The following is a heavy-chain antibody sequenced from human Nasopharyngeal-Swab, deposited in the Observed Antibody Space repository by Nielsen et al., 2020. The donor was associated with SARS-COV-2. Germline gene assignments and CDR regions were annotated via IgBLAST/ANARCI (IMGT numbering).Heavy chain of an antibody. J-gene: IGHJ6*03. Sequence: SETLSLTCAVYGGSFSAYYWGWIRQPPGKGLEWIAEINHSGRTNYTPSLKSRVTLSVDTSMNQFSLELRSVTAADTAVYYCARGLSGIVPAPILGLGPYYYYYYMDVWGKGTTVTVSS. CDR2: INHSGRT. CDR3: ARGLSGIVPAPILGLGPYYYYYYMDV. CDR1: GGSFSAYY. V-gene: IGHV4-34*01. D-gene: IGHD2-2*01.